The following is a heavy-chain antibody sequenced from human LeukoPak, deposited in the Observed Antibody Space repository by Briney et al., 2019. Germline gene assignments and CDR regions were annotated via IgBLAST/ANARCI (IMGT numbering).Heavy chain of an antibody. Sequence: ASVKVSCKASGYTFTGYYMHWVRQAPGQGLEWMGWINSNSGGTKYAQKFQGRVTMTRDTSITTAYMDLSSLGSDDTAVFYCVRKSATRRTSEFDYWGQGTPVTVSS. V-gene: IGHV1-2*02. CDR2: INSNSGGT. J-gene: IGHJ4*02. D-gene: IGHD2-15*01. CDR3: VRKSATRRTSEFDY. CDR1: GYTFTGYY.